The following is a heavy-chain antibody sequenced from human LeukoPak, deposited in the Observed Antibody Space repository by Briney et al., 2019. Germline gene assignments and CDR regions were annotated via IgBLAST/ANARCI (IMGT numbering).Heavy chain of an antibody. Sequence: GGSLRLSCAASGFTFSIYGMHWVRQAPGKGLEWVAVISYDGSNKYYADSVKGRFTISRDNSKNTLYLQMNSLRAEDTAIYYCAKRGRDGYNSPIDYWGQGTLVTVSS. CDR3: AKRGRDGYNSPIDY. CDR2: ISYDGSNK. J-gene: IGHJ4*02. D-gene: IGHD5-24*01. CDR1: GFTFSIYG. V-gene: IGHV3-30*18.